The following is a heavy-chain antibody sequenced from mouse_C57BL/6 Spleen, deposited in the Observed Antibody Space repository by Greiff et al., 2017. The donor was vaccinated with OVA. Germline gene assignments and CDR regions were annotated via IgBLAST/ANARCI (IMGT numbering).Heavy chain of an antibody. Sequence: VQLQQSGPGMVKPSQSLSLTCTVTGYSITSGYDWHWIRHFPGNKLEWMGYISYSGSTNYNPSLKSRISITHDKSKNHFFLKLNSVTTEDTATYYCSRGSYYGIRYFDYWGQGTTLTVSS. CDR2: ISYSGST. J-gene: IGHJ2*01. CDR1: GYSITSGYD. D-gene: IGHD1-1*01. CDR3: SRGSYYGIRYFDY. V-gene: IGHV3-1*01.